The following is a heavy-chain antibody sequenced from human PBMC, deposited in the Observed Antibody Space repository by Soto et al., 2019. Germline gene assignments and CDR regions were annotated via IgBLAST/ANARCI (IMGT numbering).Heavy chain of an antibody. CDR2: ISSSSSTI. CDR1: GITFSSYS. J-gene: IGHJ5*02. CDR3: ARHPERIAQIGWFDP. V-gene: IGHV3-48*01. D-gene: IGHD6-13*01. Sequence: EVQLVESGGGLVQPGGCLRFSCAASGITFSSYSMNWVRQAPGKGLEWVSYISSSSSTIYYADSVKGRFTISRDNAKNSLYLQMNSLRAEDTAVYYCARHPERIAQIGWFDPWGQVTLVTVSS.